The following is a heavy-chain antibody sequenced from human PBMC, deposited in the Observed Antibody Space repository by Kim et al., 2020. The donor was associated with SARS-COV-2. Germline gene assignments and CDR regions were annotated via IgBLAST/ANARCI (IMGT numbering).Heavy chain of an antibody. J-gene: IGHJ6*02. V-gene: IGHV1-69*13. CDR1: GGTFSSYA. D-gene: IGHD3-16*01. CDR3: ASRTGGYYYYGMDV. Sequence: SVKVSCKASGGTFSSYAISWVRQAPGQGLEWMGGIIPIFGTANYAQKFQGRVTITADESTSTAYMELSSLRSEDTAVYYCASRTGGYYYYGMDVWGQGTTVTVSS. CDR2: IIPIFGTA.